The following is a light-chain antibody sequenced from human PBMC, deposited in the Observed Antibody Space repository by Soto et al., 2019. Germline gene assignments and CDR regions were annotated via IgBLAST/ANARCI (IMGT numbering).Light chain of an antibody. Sequence: EIVLTQSPGTLSLSPGERSTLSCRASQSINTRYSAWYQQKPGQPPSLLIYATSSRTPGIPARFSGSGSGIDFPLTIIPLEAEDFAVYYCQQYDDSARYQFG. J-gene: IGKJ1*01. CDR2: ATS. CDR1: QSINTRY. CDR3: QQYDDSARYQ. V-gene: IGKV3-20*01.